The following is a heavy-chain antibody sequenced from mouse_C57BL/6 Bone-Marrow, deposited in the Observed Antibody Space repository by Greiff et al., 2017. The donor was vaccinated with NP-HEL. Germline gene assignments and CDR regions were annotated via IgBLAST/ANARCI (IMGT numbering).Heavy chain of an antibody. V-gene: IGHV6-3*01. J-gene: IGHJ1*03. D-gene: IGHD1-1*01. CDR1: GFTFSNYW. CDR3: SYYYGSSYSLYWYFDV. CDR2: IRLKSDNYAT. Sequence: EVKLQESGGGLVQPGGSMKLSCVASGFTFSNYWMNWVRQSPEKGLEWVTQIRLKSDNYATHYAESVKGRFTISRDDSKSSVYLQMNNLRAEDTGIYYCSYYYGSSYSLYWYFDVWGTGTTVTVSS.